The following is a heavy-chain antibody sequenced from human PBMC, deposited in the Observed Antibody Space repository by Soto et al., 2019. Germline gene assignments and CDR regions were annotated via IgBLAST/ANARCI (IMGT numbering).Heavy chain of an antibody. CDR3: ARYKKPGVTMVRGVYDY. CDR2: IKSDGSWA. V-gene: IGHV3-74*01. CDR1: GXTFADHS. D-gene: IGHD3-10*01. Sequence: GGSLRLSCTTSGXTFADHSLSWFRQAPGKGLEWVSRIKSDGSWALYADSMEGRLTISRDNAKNTLYLQMNSLRAEDTAVYYCARYKKPGVTMVRGVYDYWGQGTLVTVSS. J-gene: IGHJ4*02.